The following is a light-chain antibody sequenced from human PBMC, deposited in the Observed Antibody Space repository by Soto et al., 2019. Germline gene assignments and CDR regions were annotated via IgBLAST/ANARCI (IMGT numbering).Light chain of an antibody. CDR2: GAS. V-gene: IGKV3-15*01. Sequence: EIVLTQSPGTLSLSPGERASLSCRASQSVRSNLAWYQQKPGQAPRLLLYGASTRATGVPARFSGSGSGTEFTLTISSLQSEDFAVYYCQQYNDWPPLTFGGGTKVDIK. J-gene: IGKJ4*01. CDR3: QQYNDWPPLT. CDR1: QSVRSN.